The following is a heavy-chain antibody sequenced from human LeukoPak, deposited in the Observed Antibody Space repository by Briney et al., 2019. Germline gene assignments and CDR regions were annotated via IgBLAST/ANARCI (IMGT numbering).Heavy chain of an antibody. V-gene: IGHV3-7*01. CDR1: GFTFTTYW. J-gene: IGHJ4*02. Sequence: GGSLRLSCAASGFTFTTYWMSWVRQAPGKGLGWVVNINQDGTEKHYVDTVKGRFTISRDNAKNSLYLQMNSLRVEDTAVYYCAKVAKYYYGSETYYFFEHWGQGTPVTASS. D-gene: IGHD3-10*01. CDR3: AKVAKYYYGSETYYFFEH. CDR2: INQDGTEK.